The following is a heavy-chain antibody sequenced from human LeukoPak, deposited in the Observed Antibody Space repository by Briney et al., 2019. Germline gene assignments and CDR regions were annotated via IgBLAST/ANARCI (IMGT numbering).Heavy chain of an antibody. CDR3: AKGSGRQFDY. V-gene: IGHV3-23*01. D-gene: IGHD3-10*01. J-gene: IGHJ4*02. CDR1: AFTCSSFA. CDR2: ISGGGGSQ. Sequence: GSLRLYCAAAAFTCSSFAMSWVRPAPGKGLEWVSGISGGGGSQYYTDPVRGRFTISRDNSKSTLYLQMNSLRAGDTAKYYCAKGSGRQFDYWGEGTLVTVSS.